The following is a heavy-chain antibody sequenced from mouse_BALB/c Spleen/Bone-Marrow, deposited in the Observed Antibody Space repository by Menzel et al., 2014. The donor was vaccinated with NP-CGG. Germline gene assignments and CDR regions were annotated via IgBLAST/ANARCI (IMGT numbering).Heavy chain of an antibody. CDR2: IHPSDSET. J-gene: IGHJ1*01. Sequence: QVQLQQSGAELVRPGASVKLSCRASDYSFTSYWVNWVKQRPGQGLEWIGMIHPSDSETRLNQKFKDKATLTVDKSSSTAYMQLSSPTSEDSAVYYCARGGCDGWYFDVWGAGTTVTVSS. V-gene: IGHV1-74*01. CDR1: DYSFTSYW. CDR3: ARGGCDGWYFDV.